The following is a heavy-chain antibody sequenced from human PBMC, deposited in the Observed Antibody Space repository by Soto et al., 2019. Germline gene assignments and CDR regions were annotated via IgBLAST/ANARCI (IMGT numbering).Heavy chain of an antibody. CDR1: GYTFTNYW. V-gene: IGHV5-51*01. J-gene: IGHJ6*02. CDR2: IYPGDSDT. Sequence: PGESLKISCQCSGYTFTNYWIGWLRQMPGKGLEWMGIIYPGDSDTKYNPSFQGQVTISADKSITTTYLQWSSLKASDTAIYYCADSIFYYGMDAWGQGTTVTVSS. CDR3: ADSIFYYGMDA.